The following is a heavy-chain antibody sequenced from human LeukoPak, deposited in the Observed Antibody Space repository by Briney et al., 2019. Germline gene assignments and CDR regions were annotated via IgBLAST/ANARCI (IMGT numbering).Heavy chain of an antibody. V-gene: IGHV3-23*01. CDR1: GFTFSSHA. CDR2: ISGSGGST. D-gene: IGHD2-21*02. Sequence: GSLRLSCAASGFTFSSHAMSWVRQAPGKGLEWVSAISGSGGSTYYADSVKGRFTISRDNAKNSLYLQMNSLRAEDTAVYYCWVPCGGDCYPIYFDYWGQGTLVTVSS. J-gene: IGHJ4*02. CDR3: WVPCGGDCYPIYFDY.